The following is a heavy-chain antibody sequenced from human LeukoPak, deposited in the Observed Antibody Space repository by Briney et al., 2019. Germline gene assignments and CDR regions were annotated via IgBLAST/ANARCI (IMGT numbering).Heavy chain of an antibody. Sequence: GGSLRLSCAASGFTFDDYAMHWVRQAPGKGLEWVAVISYDGSNKYYADSVKGRFTISRDNSKNTLYLQMNSLRAEDTAVYYCARDKSSSTFDYWGQGTLVTVSS. CDR3: ARDKSSSTFDY. V-gene: IGHV3-30-3*01. CDR1: GFTFDDYA. CDR2: ISYDGSNK. D-gene: IGHD6-6*01. J-gene: IGHJ4*02.